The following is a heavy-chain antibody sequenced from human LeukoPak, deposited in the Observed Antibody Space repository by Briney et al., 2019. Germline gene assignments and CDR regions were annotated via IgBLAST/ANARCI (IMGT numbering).Heavy chain of an antibody. CDR2: VNPNRGVT. J-gene: IGHJ4*02. CDR3: ARGFRGYGDFYFDY. V-gene: IGHV1-2*02. CDR1: GYTSTGYY. Sequence: ASVKVSCKASGYTSTGYYMHWVRQAPGQGLEWMGWVNPNRGVTNYAQKFQGRVTMTSDTSISTAYMELSRLTSDDTAVYYCARGFRGYGDFYFDYWGQGTLVTVSS. D-gene: IGHD4-17*01.